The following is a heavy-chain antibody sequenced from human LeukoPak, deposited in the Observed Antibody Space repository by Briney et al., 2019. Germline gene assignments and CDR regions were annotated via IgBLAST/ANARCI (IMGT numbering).Heavy chain of an antibody. V-gene: IGHV3-21*01. Sequence: GGSLRLSCAASGFTFSSYEMNWVRQAPGKGLEWVSSISSSSSYIYYAGSVKGRFTISRDNAKNSLYLQMNSLRAEDTAVYYCARGRYVLRFLEWLLTFDYWGQGTLVTVSS. J-gene: IGHJ4*02. CDR2: ISSSSSYI. D-gene: IGHD3-3*01. CDR3: ARGRYVLRFLEWLLTFDY. CDR1: GFTFSSYE.